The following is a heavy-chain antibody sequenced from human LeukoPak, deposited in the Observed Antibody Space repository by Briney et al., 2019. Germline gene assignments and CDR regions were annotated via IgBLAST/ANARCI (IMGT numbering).Heavy chain of an antibody. CDR3: ARHPNYSSGWYDY. CDR1: GGSISSSSYY. V-gene: IGHV4-39*01. Sequence: SETLSLTCTVSGGSISSSSYYWGWIRQAPGKGLEWIGSIYYSGSTYYNPSLKSRVTISVDTSKNQFSLKLSSVTAADTAVYYCARHPNYSSGWYDYWGQGTLVTVSS. CDR2: IYYSGST. J-gene: IGHJ4*02. D-gene: IGHD6-19*01.